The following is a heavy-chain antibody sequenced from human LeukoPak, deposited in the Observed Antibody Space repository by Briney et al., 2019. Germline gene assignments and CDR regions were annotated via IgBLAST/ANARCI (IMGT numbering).Heavy chain of an antibody. CDR1: GFSFSYYW. CDR3: ARDAEVGTLFGVLSRYNWFDP. J-gene: IGHJ5*02. CDR2: IKQDGSEK. D-gene: IGHD3-3*01. V-gene: IGHV3-7*01. Sequence: GGSLRLSCAASGFSFSYYWMSWVRQAPGKGLEWVANIKQDGSEKYYVDSVKGRSTISRDNAKKSLYLQMNSLRVEDTAVYYCARDAEVGTLFGVLSRYNWFDPWGQGALVTVSS.